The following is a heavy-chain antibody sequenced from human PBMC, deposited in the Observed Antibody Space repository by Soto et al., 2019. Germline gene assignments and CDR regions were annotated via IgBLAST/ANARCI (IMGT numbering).Heavy chain of an antibody. J-gene: IGHJ5*02. CDR1: GGSISSGGYY. Sequence: SETLSLTCTFSGGSISSGGYYWSWIRQHPGKGLEWIGYIYYSGSTYYNPSLKSRVTISVDTSKNQFSLKLSSVTAADTAVYYCAREGGDCTNGVCTSNWFDPWGQGTLVTVSS. CDR3: AREGGDCTNGVCTSNWFDP. CDR2: IYYSGST. D-gene: IGHD2-8*01. V-gene: IGHV4-31*02.